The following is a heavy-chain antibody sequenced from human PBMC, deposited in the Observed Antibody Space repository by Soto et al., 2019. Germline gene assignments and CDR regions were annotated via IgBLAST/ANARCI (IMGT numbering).Heavy chain of an antibody. Sequence: QITLKESGPTLVKPTQTLTLTCTFSGFSLSTSGVGVGWIRQPPGKALEWLALIYWDDDKRYSPSLKSRLTITTEPSKNPVVLTMTHMDPVDTATYYCAHSPSLLRFGEFYDYWGQGTLVTVSS. CDR3: AHSPSLLRFGEFYDY. CDR1: GFSLSTSGVG. CDR2: IYWDDDK. V-gene: IGHV2-5*02. D-gene: IGHD3-10*01. J-gene: IGHJ4*02.